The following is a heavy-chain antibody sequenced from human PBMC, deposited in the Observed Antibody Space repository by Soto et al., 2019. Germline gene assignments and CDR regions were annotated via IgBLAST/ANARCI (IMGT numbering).Heavy chain of an antibody. D-gene: IGHD5-12*01. V-gene: IGHV5-51*01. CDR3: ARLPPGDIVATHYFDY. CDR1: GYSFTSYW. J-gene: IGHJ4*02. CDR2: IYPGDSDT. Sequence: GESLKISCKGSGYSFTSYWIGWVRQMPGKGLEWMGIIYPGDSDTRYSPSFQGQVTISADKSISTAYLQWSSLKASDTAMYYCARLPPGDIVATHYFDYWGQGTLVTVCS.